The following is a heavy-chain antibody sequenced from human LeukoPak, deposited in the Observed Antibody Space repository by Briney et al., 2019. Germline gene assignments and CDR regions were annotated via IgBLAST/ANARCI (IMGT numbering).Heavy chain of an antibody. V-gene: IGHV3-23*01. CDR1: VFTFSSYA. CDR3: AKRRLTGYYSPHFDY. D-gene: IGHD3-9*01. CDR2: ISGGGGST. Sequence: GGSLRLSCAASVFTFSSYAMNWVRQAPGKGLEWVSAISGGGGSTYYADSVKGRFTISRDNSKNTLFLQMNSLRAEDTAVYYCAKRRLTGYYSPHFDYWGQGTLVTVSS. J-gene: IGHJ4*02.